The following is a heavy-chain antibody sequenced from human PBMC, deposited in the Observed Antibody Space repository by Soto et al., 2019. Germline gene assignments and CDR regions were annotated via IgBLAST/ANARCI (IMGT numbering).Heavy chain of an antibody. D-gene: IGHD3-22*01. J-gene: IGHJ4*02. Sequence: GGSLRLSCAASGFTFSDYYMSWIRQAPGKGLEWVSYISSSDSIIYYADSVKGRFTVSRDNAKNSLYLQMNSLRAEDTAVYYCARDLGYYDSSGYFDYWGQGTLVTVSS. V-gene: IGHV3-11*01. CDR1: GFTFSDYY. CDR2: ISSSDSII. CDR3: ARDLGYYDSSGYFDY.